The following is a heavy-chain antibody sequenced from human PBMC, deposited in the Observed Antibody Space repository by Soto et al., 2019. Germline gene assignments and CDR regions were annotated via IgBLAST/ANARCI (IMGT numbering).Heavy chain of an antibody. D-gene: IGHD6-19*01. Sequence: GASVKVSCKASGGTFSSYAISWVRQAPGQGLEWMGGIIPIFGTANYAQKFQGRVTITADESTSTAYMELSSLRSEDTAVYYCAREPRRQWLKYYYFDYWGQGTLVTVS. CDR3: AREPRRQWLKYYYFDY. CDR1: GGTFSSYA. J-gene: IGHJ4*02. V-gene: IGHV1-69*13. CDR2: IIPIFGTA.